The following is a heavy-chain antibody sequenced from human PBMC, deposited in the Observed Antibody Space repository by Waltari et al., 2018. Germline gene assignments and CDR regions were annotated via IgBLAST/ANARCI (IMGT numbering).Heavy chain of an antibody. V-gene: IGHV4-39*01. CDR3: ARLTVVGATRWFEP. Sequence: QLHLQESGPGLVQPSETLSLTCSVSGDSINRSKYHWAWIRQPPGKGLESIGSIYYSGSTYHNPSLKSRVTISVDTSKNEFYLKLKSVTAADTATYYCARLTVVGATRWFEPWGQGTQVTVSS. J-gene: IGHJ5*02. D-gene: IGHD1-26*01. CDR1: GDSINRSKYH. CDR2: IYYSGST.